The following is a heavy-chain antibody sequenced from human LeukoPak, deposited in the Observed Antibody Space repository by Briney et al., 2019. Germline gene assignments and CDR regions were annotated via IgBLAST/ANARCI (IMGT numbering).Heavy chain of an antibody. J-gene: IGHJ4*02. Sequence: ASVTVSFTASGYTFTGYYMHWVRQAPGQGREWMGWINPNSGGTNYAQKFQGRVTMTRDTSISTAYMELSRLRSDDTAVYYCARDRSTIFGVVIGFDWGQGTLVTVSS. CDR2: INPNSGGT. CDR1: GYTFTGYY. CDR3: ARDRSTIFGVVIGFD. V-gene: IGHV1-2*02. D-gene: IGHD3-3*01.